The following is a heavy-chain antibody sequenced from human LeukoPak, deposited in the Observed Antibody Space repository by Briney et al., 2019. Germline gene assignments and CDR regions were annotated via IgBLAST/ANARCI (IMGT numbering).Heavy chain of an antibody. CDR2: TKKDGSEN. CDR3: ARRDGPIDY. J-gene: IGHJ4*02. Sequence: GSLRLSCAASGFSFSSHWMSWVRQAPGKGLEWVANTKKDGSENYYVASVKGRFTMSRDNAKSSLYLRMNSLRAEDTAAYYCARRDGPIDYWGQGTLVTVSS. D-gene: IGHD5-24*01. V-gene: IGHV3-7*05. CDR1: GFSFSSHW.